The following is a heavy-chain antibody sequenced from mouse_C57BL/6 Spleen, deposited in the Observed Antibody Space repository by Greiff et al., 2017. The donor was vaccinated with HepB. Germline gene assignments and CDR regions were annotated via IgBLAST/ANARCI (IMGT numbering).Heavy chain of an antibody. D-gene: IGHD2-14*01. J-gene: IGHJ3*01. V-gene: IGHV1-18*01. CDR2: INPNNGGT. Sequence: VQLQQSGPELVKPGASVKIPCKASGYTFTDYNMDWVKQSHGKSLEWIGDINPNNGGTIYNQKFKGKATLTVDKSSSTAYMELRSLTSEDTAVYYCARRGAIGWFPWFAYWGQGTLVTVSA. CDR3: ARRGAIGWFPWFAY. CDR1: GYTFTDYN.